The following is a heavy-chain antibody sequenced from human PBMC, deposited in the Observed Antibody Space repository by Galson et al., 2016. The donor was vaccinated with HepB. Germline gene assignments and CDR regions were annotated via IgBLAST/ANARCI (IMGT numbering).Heavy chain of an antibody. CDR3: ARDGRGQVVLEDYYYYYYMDV. Sequence: SVKVSCKASGGTFSNFAISWVRQAPGQGLEWLGGIIPIFGTANYAQKFHGRVTITADASTTTAYMELSSLTSEDTAVYSCARDGRGQVVLEDYYYYYYMDVWGKGTTVTVSS. D-gene: IGHD6-6*01. J-gene: IGHJ6*03. V-gene: IGHV1-69*13. CDR1: GGTFSNFA. CDR2: IIPIFGTA.